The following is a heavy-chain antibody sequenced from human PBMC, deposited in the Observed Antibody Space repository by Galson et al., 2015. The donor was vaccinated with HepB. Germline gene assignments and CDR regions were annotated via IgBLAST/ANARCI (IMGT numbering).Heavy chain of an antibody. Sequence: SLRLSCAASGFTFSNYGMHWVRQAPGKGLEWVAIISYDRRNEYYADSVKGRFTISRDNSKNTLYLQMNSLRAEDTAVYYWAKDPYYYFVSGSLTNYFDYWSQGTLVTVSS. J-gene: IGHJ4*02. V-gene: IGHV3-30*18. D-gene: IGHD3-10*01. CDR2: ISYDRRNE. CDR1: GFTFSNYG. CDR3: AKDPYYYFVSGSLTNYFDY.